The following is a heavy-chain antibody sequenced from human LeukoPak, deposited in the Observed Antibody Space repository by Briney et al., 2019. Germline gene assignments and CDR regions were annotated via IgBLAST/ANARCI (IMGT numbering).Heavy chain of an antibody. CDR2: INHSGST. V-gene: IGHV4-34*01. Sequence: SETLSLNCAVYGGSFSGYYWSWIRQPPGKGLEWIGEINHSGSTNYNPSLKSRVTISVDTSKNQFSLKLSSVTAADTAVYYCARVGIAAAMGYWGQGTLVTVSS. CDR1: GGSFSGYY. D-gene: IGHD6-13*01. J-gene: IGHJ4*02. CDR3: ARVGIAAAMGY.